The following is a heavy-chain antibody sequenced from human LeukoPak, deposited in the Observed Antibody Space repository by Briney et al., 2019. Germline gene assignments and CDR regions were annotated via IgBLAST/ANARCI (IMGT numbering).Heavy chain of an antibody. D-gene: IGHD2-2*01. CDR1: GFTFSSYA. CDR3: AKDSCSSTSCYFDY. J-gene: IGHJ4*02. CDR2: ISGSGGST. Sequence: PGGSLRLSXAASGFTFSSYAMSWVRQAPGKGLEWVSAISGSGGSTYYADSVKGRFPISRDNSKNTLYLQMNSLRAEDTAVYYCAKDSCSSTSCYFDYWGQRTLVTVSS. V-gene: IGHV3-23*01.